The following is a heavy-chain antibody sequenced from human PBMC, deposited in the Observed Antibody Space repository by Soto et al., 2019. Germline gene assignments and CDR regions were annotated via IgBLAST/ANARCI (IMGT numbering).Heavy chain of an antibody. J-gene: IGHJ4*02. CDR2: IYYGGST. V-gene: IGHV4-30-2*01. CDR1: GGSMSSGDYS. Sequence: SETLSLTCAVSGGSMSSGDYSWNWIRQPPGKGLEWIGYIYYGGSTYNNPSLQSRVTMSLDRSRNQFSLKLNSVTAADTAVYYCARVRREYDNSGPVDYWGQGTLVTVPS. CDR3: ARVRREYDNSGPVDY. D-gene: IGHD3-22*01.